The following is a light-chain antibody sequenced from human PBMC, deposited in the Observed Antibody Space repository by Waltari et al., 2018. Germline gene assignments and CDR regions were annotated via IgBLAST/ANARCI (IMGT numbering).Light chain of an antibody. CDR3: QHYANLPLT. CDR2: DAS. CDR1: QDITIK. Sequence: DIQMTQSPSSLSASVGDRVTITCQASQDITIKLNWFQQKAGKAPQVLIFDASNSQAAVPPSFSGRGYGTNFAFTITSLQPEDVGTYYCQHYANLPLTFGGGTRVEIK. J-gene: IGKJ4*01. V-gene: IGKV1-33*01.